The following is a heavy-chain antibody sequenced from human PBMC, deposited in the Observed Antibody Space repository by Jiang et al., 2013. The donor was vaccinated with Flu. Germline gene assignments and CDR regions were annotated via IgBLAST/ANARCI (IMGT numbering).Heavy chain of an antibody. V-gene: IGHV7-4-1*02. CDR3: ARDSSLITMIVVVHHNTPDY. CDR2: INTNTGNP. CDR1: GYTFTSYA. Sequence: CKASGYTFTSYAMNWVRQAPGQGLEWMGWINTNTGNPTYAQGFTGRLVFSLDTSVSTAYLQISSLKAEDTAVYYCARDSSLITMIVVVHHNTPDYWGQGTLVTVSS. D-gene: IGHD3-22*01. J-gene: IGHJ4*02.